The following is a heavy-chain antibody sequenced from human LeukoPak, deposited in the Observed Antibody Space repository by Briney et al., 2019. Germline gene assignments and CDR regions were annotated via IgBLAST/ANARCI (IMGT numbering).Heavy chain of an antibody. V-gene: IGHV4-30-4*01. CDR2: IYYSGST. Sequence: SETLSLTCTVSGGSISSGDYYWSWIRQPPGKGLEWIGYIYYSGSTYYNPSLKSRVTIPVDTSKNQFSLKLSSVTAADTAVYYCARASRLYPRLYYYYGMDVWGKGTTVTVSS. D-gene: IGHD2/OR15-2a*01. J-gene: IGHJ6*04. CDR1: GGSISSGDYY. CDR3: ARASRLYPRLYYYYGMDV.